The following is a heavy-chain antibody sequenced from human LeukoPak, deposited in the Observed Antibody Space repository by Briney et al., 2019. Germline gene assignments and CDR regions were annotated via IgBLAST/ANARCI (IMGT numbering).Heavy chain of an antibody. CDR1: GFTFSSYG. CDR3: ARDGEYCGGDCPLDV. D-gene: IGHD2-21*02. J-gene: IGHJ6*02. Sequence: GGSLRLSCAASGFTFSSYGMHWVRQAPGKGLEWVAVIWYDGSNKYYADSVKGRFTISRDNSKNTLYLQMNSLRAEDTAVYYCARDGEYCGGDCPLDVWGQGTTVTVSS. CDR2: IWYDGSNK. V-gene: IGHV3-33*08.